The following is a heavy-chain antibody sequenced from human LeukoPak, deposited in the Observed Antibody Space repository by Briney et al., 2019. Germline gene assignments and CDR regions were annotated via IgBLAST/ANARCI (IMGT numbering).Heavy chain of an antibody. CDR1: GFTFSSYS. Sequence: PGGSLRLSCAAAGFTFSSYSMNWVRQAPGKGLDWVSAISGSGDSTYYADSVKGRFTISRDNSKNTLYLQMNSLRAEDTAVYYCAKAPGLAVVPLDYWGQGTLVTVSS. J-gene: IGHJ4*02. D-gene: IGHD4-23*01. CDR2: ISGSGDST. V-gene: IGHV3-23*01. CDR3: AKAPGLAVVPLDY.